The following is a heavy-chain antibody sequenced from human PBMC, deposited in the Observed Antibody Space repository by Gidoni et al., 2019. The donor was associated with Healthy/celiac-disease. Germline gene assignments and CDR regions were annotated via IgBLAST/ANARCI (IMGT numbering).Heavy chain of an antibody. J-gene: IGHJ3*02. V-gene: IGHV2-70*01. CDR2: IDWDDDK. Sequence: QVTLRESGPALVKPTQTLTLTCTFSGFSLSTSGMCVSWIRQPPGKALEWLALIDWDDDKYYSTSLKTRLTISKDTSKNQVVLTMTNMDPVDTATYYCARISSYYDSSGYYAFDIWGQGTMVTVSS. CDR1: GFSLSTSGMC. CDR3: ARISSYYDSSGYYAFDI. D-gene: IGHD3-22*01.